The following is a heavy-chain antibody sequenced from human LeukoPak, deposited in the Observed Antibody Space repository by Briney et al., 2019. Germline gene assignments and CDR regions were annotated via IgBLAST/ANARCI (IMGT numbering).Heavy chain of an antibody. CDR3: ARDRYYYGSGSSQWGDAFDS. D-gene: IGHD3-10*01. CDR2: IYYSGST. CDR1: AASIGSSY. J-gene: IGHJ3*02. Sequence: SHTLSLTCTVSAASIGSSYWSWIRHPPGKGLEWLGYIYYSGSTNYNSSLKSRVTISVDTSTKQLSLKMSSVTAADTAVYYCARDRYYYGSGSSQWGDAFDSWGQGTMVTVSS. V-gene: IGHV4-59*01.